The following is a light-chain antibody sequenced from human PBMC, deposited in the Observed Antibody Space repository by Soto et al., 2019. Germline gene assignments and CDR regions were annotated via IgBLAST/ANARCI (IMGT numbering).Light chain of an antibody. V-gene: IGLV1-44*01. CDR1: SSNIGSNT. J-gene: IGLJ2*01. CDR2: CND. CDR3: AAWDDSLKGQV. Sequence: QSVLTQPPSASGTPGQGVTISCSGSSSNIGSNTVNWYQQLPGTAPKLLIYCNDQRPSGVPDRFSGSKSGTSASLAISGLQSEDEADYYCAAWDDSLKGQVFGGGTKLTVL.